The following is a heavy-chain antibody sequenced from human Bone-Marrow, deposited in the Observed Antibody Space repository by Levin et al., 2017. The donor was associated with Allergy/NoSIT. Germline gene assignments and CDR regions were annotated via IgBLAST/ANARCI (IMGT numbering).Heavy chain of an antibody. D-gene: IGHD1-1*01. CDR3: ARDSGSNWKDRLGLGWFDP. Sequence: SQTLSLTCTVSGGSIISGSYYWTWIRQPAGKGLEWIGRIYSGGSTDYNPSLESRVTISLDTSKNQFSLKLSSVTAADTAVYYCARDSGSNWKDRLGLGWFDPWGQGTLVTVSA. CDR2: IYSGGST. CDR1: GGSIISGSYY. V-gene: IGHV4-61*02. J-gene: IGHJ5*02.